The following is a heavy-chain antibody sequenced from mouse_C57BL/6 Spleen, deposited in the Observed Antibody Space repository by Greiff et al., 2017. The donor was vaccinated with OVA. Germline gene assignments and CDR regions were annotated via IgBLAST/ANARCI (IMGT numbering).Heavy chain of an antibody. CDR2: ISSGSSTI. D-gene: IGHD2-10*01. J-gene: IGHJ2*01. CDR3: AKRTYYGNVDNFDY. Sequence: EVQLVESGGGLVKPGGSLKLSCAASGFTFSDYGMHWVRQAPEKGLELVAYISSGSSTIYYADTVKGRFTISRDNAKNTLFLQMTSLRSEDTAMYYCAKRTYYGNVDNFDYWGQGTTRTVSS. CDR1: GFTFSDYG. V-gene: IGHV5-17*01.